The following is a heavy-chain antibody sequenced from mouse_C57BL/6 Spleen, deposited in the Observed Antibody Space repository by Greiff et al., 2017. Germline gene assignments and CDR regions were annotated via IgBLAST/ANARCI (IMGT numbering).Heavy chain of an antibody. D-gene: IGHD1-1*01. CDR1: GFNIKDDY. V-gene: IGHV14-4*01. CDR3: TLITTVVAEDY. J-gene: IGHJ4*01. Sequence: VQLKESGAELVRPGASVKLSCTASGFNIKDDYMHWVKQRPEQGLEWIGWIDPENGDTEYASKFQGKATITADTSSNTAYLQLSSLTSEDTAVYYCTLITTVVAEDYWGQGTSVTVSS. CDR2: IDPENGDT.